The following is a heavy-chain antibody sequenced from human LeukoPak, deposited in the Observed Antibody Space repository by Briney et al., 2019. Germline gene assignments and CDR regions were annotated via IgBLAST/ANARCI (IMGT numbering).Heavy chain of an antibody. CDR3: ARQRAVAGKAGFDY. Sequence: SETLSLTCTVSGGSLSSYYWTWIRQPAGKGLEWIGRIYTTGSTDYNPSLNSRVTMSVDTSKNQFSLKLSSVTAADTAVYYCARQRAVAGKAGFDYWGQGTLVTVSS. CDR1: GGSLSSYY. J-gene: IGHJ4*02. D-gene: IGHD6-19*01. CDR2: IYTTGST. V-gene: IGHV4-4*07.